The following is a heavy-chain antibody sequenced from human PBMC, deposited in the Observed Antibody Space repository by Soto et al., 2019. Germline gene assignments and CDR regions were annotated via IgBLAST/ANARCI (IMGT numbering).Heavy chain of an antibody. CDR2: IYHNGTT. Sequence: SETLSLTCAVSGGSISSTNWWSWVRQPPGKGLEWIGEIYHNGTTNYNPSLKSRVTISVDTSKNQFSLKLSSVTAADTAVYYCARESYGDYGAVWFDHWGQGTLVT. J-gene: IGHJ5*02. V-gene: IGHV4-4*02. CDR1: GGSISSTNW. CDR3: ARESYGDYGAVWFDH. D-gene: IGHD4-17*01.